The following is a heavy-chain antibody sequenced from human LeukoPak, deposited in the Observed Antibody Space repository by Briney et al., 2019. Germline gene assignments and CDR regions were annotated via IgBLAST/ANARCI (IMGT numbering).Heavy chain of an antibody. Sequence: GRSLRLSCAASGFTFDNYAMHWVRQAPGKGLEWVSGISWSSATIGYADSVRGRFTVSRDNAKNSLYLQMNSLRVEDTAVYYCARDPGGYVDYWGRGALVTVSS. V-gene: IGHV3-9*01. CDR1: GFTFDNYA. CDR2: ISWSSATI. CDR3: ARDPGGYVDY. J-gene: IGHJ4*02. D-gene: IGHD3-22*01.